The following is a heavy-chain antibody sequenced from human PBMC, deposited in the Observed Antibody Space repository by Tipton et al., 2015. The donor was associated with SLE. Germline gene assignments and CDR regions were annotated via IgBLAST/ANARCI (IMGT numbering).Heavy chain of an antibody. CDR1: GGSISDYY. CDR2: IYSGST. D-gene: IGHD1-26*01. J-gene: IGHJ4*02. V-gene: IGHV4-59*12. CDR3: AREAGSLRYFDY. Sequence: TLSLTCTVSGGSISDYYWSWIRQPPGKGLEWIGYIYSGSTNYNPSLKSRVTISVDTSKNQFSLKLNSVTAADTAVYYCAREAGSLRYFDYWGQGTLVTVSS.